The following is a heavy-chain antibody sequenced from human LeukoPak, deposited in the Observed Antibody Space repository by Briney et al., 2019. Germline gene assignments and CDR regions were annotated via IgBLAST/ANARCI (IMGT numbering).Heavy chain of an antibody. J-gene: IGHJ4*02. V-gene: IGHV3-30*04. D-gene: IGHD3-3*01. Sequence: GGSLRLSCAASGFTFSSYAMHWVRQAPGKGREWVAVISYDGSNKYYADSVKGRFTISRDNSKNTLYLQMNSLRAEDTAVYYCARGGITIFGVFLYWGEGTLVTVSS. CDR2: ISYDGSNK. CDR1: GFTFSSYA. CDR3: ARGGITIFGVFLY.